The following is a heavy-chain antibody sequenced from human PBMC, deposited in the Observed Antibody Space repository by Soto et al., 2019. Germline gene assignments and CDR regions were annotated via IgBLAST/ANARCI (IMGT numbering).Heavy chain of an antibody. V-gene: IGHV4-61*01. J-gene: IGHJ6*02. CDR2: FYDSGST. Sequence: SETLSLTCTVSGGSVSSGSFYWSWIRRPPGKGLEWIGYFYDSGSTNYNPSLRSRVTMSVDTSKNQFSLKLSSVTAADTAVYYCAASATQATNYYYAMDVWGPGTTVTV. CDR3: AASATQATNYYYAMDV. D-gene: IGHD5-12*01. CDR1: GGSVSSGSFY.